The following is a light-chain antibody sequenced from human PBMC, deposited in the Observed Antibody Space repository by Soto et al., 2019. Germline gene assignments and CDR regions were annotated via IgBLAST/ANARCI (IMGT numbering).Light chain of an antibody. CDR2: TDN. CDR1: SSNIGSNA. Sequence: QSVLTQPPSASGTPGQRVTISCSGGSSNIGSNAVNWYQQFPGTAPKLLIYTDNQRPSGVPDRFSGSKSGTSASLAISGLQSEDEADYFCAAWDGSLNAHVLGTGTKLTVL. J-gene: IGLJ1*01. CDR3: AAWDGSLNAHV. V-gene: IGLV1-44*01.